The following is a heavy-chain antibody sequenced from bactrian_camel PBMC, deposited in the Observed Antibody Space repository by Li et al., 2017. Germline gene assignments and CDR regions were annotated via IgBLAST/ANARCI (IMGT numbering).Heavy chain of an antibody. Sequence: HVQLVESGGGVVQPGGSQRLSCTASGYSYRTYFMAWFRQAPGKEREGVAGLDSCGTTTYTDSVKGRFEISKDDAKNTLYLQMNSLKPEDTAMYYCAASRGAYGGSRRLFKNKFDSRNMTFGARGPRSPSP. V-gene: IGHV3S53*01. CDR3: AASRGAYGGSRRLFKNKFDSRNMT. J-gene: IGHJ4*01. D-gene: IGHD6*01. CDR2: LDSCGTT. CDR1: GYSYRTYF.